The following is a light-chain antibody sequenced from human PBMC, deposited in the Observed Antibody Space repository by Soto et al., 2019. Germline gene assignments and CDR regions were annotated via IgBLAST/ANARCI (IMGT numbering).Light chain of an antibody. CDR1: QSISSW. CDR2: KAS. V-gene: IGKV1-5*03. CDR3: QQYNSYSTWT. Sequence: DIQMTQSPSTLSASVGDRVTITCRASQSISSWLAWYQQKPGKAPKLRIYKASSLESGVPSRFSGSGSGTEFTLTISSLQPYDFATYYCQQYNSYSTWTFGQGTKVEIK. J-gene: IGKJ1*01.